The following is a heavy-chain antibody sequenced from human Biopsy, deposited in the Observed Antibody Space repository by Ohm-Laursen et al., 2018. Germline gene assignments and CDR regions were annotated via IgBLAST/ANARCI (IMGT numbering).Heavy chain of an antibody. J-gene: IGHJ2*01. CDR2: IYYTGST. CDR3: ARHAPSYSGSYWRYFDL. D-gene: IGHD1-26*01. Sequence: SQTLSLTCTVSGCSISSYYWSWIRQPPGKGLEWIGYIYYTGSTNYNPSLKSRVTISVDTSMNPLPLRLTSVTAADTAVYYCARHAPSYSGSYWRYFDLWGRGTLVTVSS. V-gene: IGHV4-59*08. CDR1: GCSISSYY.